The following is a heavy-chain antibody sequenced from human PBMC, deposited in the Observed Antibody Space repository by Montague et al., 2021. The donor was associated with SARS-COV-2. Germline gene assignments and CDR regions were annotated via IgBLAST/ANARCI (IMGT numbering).Heavy chain of an antibody. CDR2: IYSGGST. CDR3: ARDRRIVGALYYYYGMDV. CDR1: GFTVSRHY. D-gene: IGHD1-26*01. V-gene: IGHV3-53*01. J-gene: IGHJ6*02. Sequence: SLRLSCAASGFTVSRHYMSWVRQAPGKGLEWVSVIYSGGSTYYADSVKGRFTISRDNSKNTLYLQMNSLRAEDTAVYYCARDRRIVGALYYYYGMDVWGQGTTVTVSS.